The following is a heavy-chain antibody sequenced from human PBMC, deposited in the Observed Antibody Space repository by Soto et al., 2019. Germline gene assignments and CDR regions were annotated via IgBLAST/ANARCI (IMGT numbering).Heavy chain of an antibody. CDR1: GGTLSSYA. D-gene: IGHD3-22*01. Sequence: SVKVSCKASGGTLSSYAISWVRQAPGQGLEWMGGIIPIFGTANYAQKFQGRVTITADESTSTAYMELSSLRSEDTAVYYCARGYNYYDSSGYYYAIAFDIWGQGTMVTVSS. J-gene: IGHJ3*02. CDR3: ARGYNYYDSSGYYYAIAFDI. V-gene: IGHV1-69*13. CDR2: IIPIFGTA.